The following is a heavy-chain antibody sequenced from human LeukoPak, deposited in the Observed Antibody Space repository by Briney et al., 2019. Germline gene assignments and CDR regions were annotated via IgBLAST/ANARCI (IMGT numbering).Heavy chain of an antibody. D-gene: IGHD3-22*01. CDR3: ARPEYYYDSSGYPAY. CDR2: INPNSGGT. V-gene: IGHV1-2*02. J-gene: IGHJ4*02. Sequence: ASVKVSCKASGYTFTGYYMHWVRQAPGQGLELMGWINPNSGGTNYEQKFQGRVTMTRDTSISTAYMELSRLRSDGTAVYYCARPEYYYDSSGYPAYWGQGTLVTVSS. CDR1: GYTFTGYY.